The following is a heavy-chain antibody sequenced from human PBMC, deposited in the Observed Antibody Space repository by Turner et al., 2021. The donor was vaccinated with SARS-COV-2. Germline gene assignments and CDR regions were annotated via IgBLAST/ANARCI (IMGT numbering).Heavy chain of an antibody. V-gene: IGHV1-69*01. CDR1: GCTFSSYD. D-gene: IGHD3-3*01. CDR2: VVPMMRSV. Sequence: QVQLVQSGEEGKKPGSTVKVSCKASGCTFSSYDCSWVRQAPTQGREWLGGVVPMMRSVKYAQKFHVRLTITADESTSTVHMELTNLRSEDTAVYFCARAGRLDGFYGGLDYWGRGTLVTVSS. CDR3: ARAGRLDGFYGGLDY. J-gene: IGHJ4*02.